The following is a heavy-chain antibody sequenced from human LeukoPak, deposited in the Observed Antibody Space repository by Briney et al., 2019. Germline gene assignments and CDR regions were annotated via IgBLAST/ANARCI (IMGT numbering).Heavy chain of an antibody. CDR3: ARERGGHYYDY. D-gene: IGHD3-16*01. J-gene: IGHJ4*02. V-gene: IGHV1-8*01. CDR2: MNPNTGNT. CDR1: GFPFTRYD. Sequence: ASVKVSCKASGFPFTRYDINWVRQTSAQGLEWMGWMNPNTGNTGYPQKFQGRVTMTRGTSTNTVYMELSSLRSEDTAVYYCARERGGHYYDYWGQGTLVTVSS.